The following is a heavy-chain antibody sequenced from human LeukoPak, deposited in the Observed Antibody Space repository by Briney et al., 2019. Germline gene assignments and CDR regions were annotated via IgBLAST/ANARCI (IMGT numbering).Heavy chain of an antibody. CDR1: GFTIIASD. D-gene: IGHD2-15*01. J-gene: IGHJ4*02. V-gene: IGHV3-73*01. CDR2: IRSKADSYAT. CDR3: VRQACSGGSCSYVDY. Sequence: PGGSLRLSCAASGFTIIASDMHWVRQASGKGLEWVGRIRSKADSYATAYAASVKGRFTVSRDDSKNTAYLHINSLKTEDTAVYFCVRQACSGGSCSYVDYWGQGTLVTVSS.